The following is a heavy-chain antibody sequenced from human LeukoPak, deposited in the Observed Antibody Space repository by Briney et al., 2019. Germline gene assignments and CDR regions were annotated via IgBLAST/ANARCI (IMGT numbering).Heavy chain of an antibody. CDR3: ARIFGRDGYNLFDY. CDR1: GGTFSSYA. D-gene: IGHD5-12*01. CDR2: IIPILGIA. V-gene: IGHV1-69*04. J-gene: IGHJ4*02. Sequence: SVTVSCKASGGTFSSYAISWVRQAPGQGLEWMGRIIPILGIANYAQKFQGRVTITADKSTSTAYMELSSLRSEDTAVYYCARIFGRDGYNLFDYWGQGTLVTVSS.